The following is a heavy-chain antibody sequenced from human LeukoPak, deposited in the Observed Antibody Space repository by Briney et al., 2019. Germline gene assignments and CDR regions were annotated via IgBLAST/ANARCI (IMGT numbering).Heavy chain of an antibody. CDR3: ARSFVDSSGYYDDY. Sequence: SETLSLTCTVSGGSISSYYWSWIRQPPGKGLEWIGYIYYSGSTNYNPSLKSRVTISVDTSENQFSLKLSSVTAADTAVYYCARSFVDSSGYYDDYWGQGTLVTVSS. J-gene: IGHJ4*02. V-gene: IGHV4-59*01. D-gene: IGHD3-22*01. CDR1: GGSISSYY. CDR2: IYYSGST.